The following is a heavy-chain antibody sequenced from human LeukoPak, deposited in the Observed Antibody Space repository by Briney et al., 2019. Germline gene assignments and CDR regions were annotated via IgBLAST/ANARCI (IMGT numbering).Heavy chain of an antibody. J-gene: IGHJ4*02. D-gene: IGHD5-24*01. Sequence: ASQTLSLTCTVSGGSISGSISSYYWNWIRQPPGKGLEWLGYIYYSGSTSYNPSLKSRVTISVDTSKNQFSLKMTSVTAADTAVYYCARGDGSRWLQYGLAYWGQGTLVTVSS. V-gene: IGHV4-61*01. CDR3: ARGDGSRWLQYGLAY. CDR1: GGSISGSISSYY. CDR2: IYYSGST.